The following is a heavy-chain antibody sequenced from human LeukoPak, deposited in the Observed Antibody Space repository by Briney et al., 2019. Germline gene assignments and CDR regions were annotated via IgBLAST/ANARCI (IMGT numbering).Heavy chain of an antibody. J-gene: IGHJ6*02. D-gene: IGHD3-10*01. CDR1: GFTFSSYA. Sequence: GGSLRLSCAASGFTFSSYAMSWVRQAPGKGLEWVSAISGSGGSTYYADSVKGRFTISRDNSKNTLYLQMNSLRAEDTAVYYCARDRLGYYGSGPYYGMDVWGQGTTVTVSS. CDR2: ISGSGGST. CDR3: ARDRLGYYGSGPYYGMDV. V-gene: IGHV3-23*01.